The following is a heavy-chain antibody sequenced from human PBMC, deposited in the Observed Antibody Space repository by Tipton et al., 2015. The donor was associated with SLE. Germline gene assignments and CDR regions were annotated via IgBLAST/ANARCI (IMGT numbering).Heavy chain of an antibody. J-gene: IGHJ6*02. CDR1: GASIITSSHY. CDR2: VYYTGDT. V-gene: IGHV4-39*07. Sequence: TLSLTCTVSGASIITSSHYWDWIRQPPGKGLVWLGSVYYTGDTHYNPSLKSRVTMSVDTSKNQFSLSLSSVTAADTAVYYCARRGGGYKYEYGMDVWGQGTAVTVS. CDR3: ARRGGGYKYEYGMDV. D-gene: IGHD2-15*01.